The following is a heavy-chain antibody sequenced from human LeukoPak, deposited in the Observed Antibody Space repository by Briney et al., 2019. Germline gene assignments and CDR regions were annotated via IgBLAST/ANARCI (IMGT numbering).Heavy chain of an antibody. CDR2: IRYDESTK. D-gene: IGHD6-13*01. J-gene: IGHJ4*02. Sequence: GGSLRLSCAASGFTFSRYGMHWVRQTPGKGLEWVAFIRYDESTKYYADSVKGRFTISRDNSKNTLYLQMNSLRAEDTAVYYCAKDEFSYSSSWSDPYDYWGQGTLVTVSS. V-gene: IGHV3-30*02. CDR3: AKDEFSYSSSWSDPYDY. CDR1: GFTFSRYG.